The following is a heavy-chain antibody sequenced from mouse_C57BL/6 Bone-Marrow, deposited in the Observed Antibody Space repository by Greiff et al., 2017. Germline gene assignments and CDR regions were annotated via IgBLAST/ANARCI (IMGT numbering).Heavy chain of an antibody. CDR3: ARPFYYGSPWFAY. CDR2: IWSGGST. CDR1: GFSLTSYG. V-gene: IGHV2-2*01. D-gene: IGHD1-1*01. J-gene: IGHJ3*01. Sequence: VHLVESGPGLVQPSQSLSISCTVSGFSLTSYGVHWVRQSPGKGLEWLGVIWSGGSTDYNAAFISRLSISKDNSKSQVFFKMNSLQAEDTAIYYGARPFYYGSPWFAYWGQGTLVTVSA.